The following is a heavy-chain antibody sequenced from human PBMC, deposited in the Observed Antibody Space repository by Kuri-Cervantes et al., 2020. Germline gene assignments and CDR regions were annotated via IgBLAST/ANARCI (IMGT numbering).Heavy chain of an antibody. D-gene: IGHD3-10*01. CDR3: VRSITMVRGYGMDV. V-gene: IGHV3-21*04. CDR1: GFTFSSYS. Sequence: ETLSLTCAASGFTFSSYSMNWVRQAPGKGLEWVSSISSSSSYIYYADSVKGRFTISRDNAKNSLYLQMNSLRAEDTAVYYCVRSITMVRGYGMDVWGQGTTVTVSS. CDR2: ISSSSSYI. J-gene: IGHJ6*02.